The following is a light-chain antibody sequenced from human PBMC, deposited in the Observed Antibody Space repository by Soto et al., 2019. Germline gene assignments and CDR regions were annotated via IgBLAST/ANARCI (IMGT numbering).Light chain of an antibody. Sequence: QSVLTQPPSASGTPGQRVAISCSGSSSNIGSNTVNWYQQLPGTAPKLLIYGNNQRPSGVPDRLSGSKSGTSASLAISGLQSEDEADYYCATWDDSLTAFYVFGTGTKVTVL. CDR1: SSNIGSNT. V-gene: IGLV1-44*01. CDR3: ATWDDSLTAFYV. CDR2: GNN. J-gene: IGLJ1*01.